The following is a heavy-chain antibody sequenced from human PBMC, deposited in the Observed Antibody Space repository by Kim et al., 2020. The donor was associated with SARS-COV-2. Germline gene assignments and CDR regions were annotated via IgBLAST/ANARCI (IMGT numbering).Heavy chain of an antibody. V-gene: IGHV1-2*06. D-gene: IGHD1-26*01. Sequence: ASVKVSCKASGYTFTGYYMHWVRQAPGQGLEWMGRINPNSGGTNYAQKFQGRVTMTRDTSISTAYIELSSLRSDDTAMYYCARVPIVGPTGDFDYWGQGTLVTVSS. J-gene: IGHJ4*02. CDR3: ARVPIVGPTGDFDY. CDR2: INPNSGGT. CDR1: GYTFTGYY.